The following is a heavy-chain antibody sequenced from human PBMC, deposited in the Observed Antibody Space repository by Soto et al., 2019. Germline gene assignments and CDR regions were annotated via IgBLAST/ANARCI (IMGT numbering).Heavy chain of an antibody. CDR1: GFTFSSYW. D-gene: IGHD2-15*01. V-gene: IGHV3-7*01. CDR2: IKQDGSEK. J-gene: IGHJ5*02. CDR3: RRDLPPSTSTTKVVPKGYCSGGSCYSGAPGHWFDP. Sequence: GGSLRLSCAASGFTFSSYWMSWVRQAPGKGLEWVANIKQDGSEKYYVDSVKGRFTISRDNAKNSLYLQMNSLRAEGTAVYYCRRDLPPSTSTTKVVPKGYCSGGSCYSGAPGHWFDPWGQGTLVTVSS.